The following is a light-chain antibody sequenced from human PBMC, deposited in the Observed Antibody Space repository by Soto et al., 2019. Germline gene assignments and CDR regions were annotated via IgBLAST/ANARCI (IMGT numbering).Light chain of an antibody. CDR1: QYIGDF. CDR2: GAS. V-gene: IGKV1-6*02. J-gene: IGKJ1*01. Sequence: IQMTQSPSSLSASVGDRVTIXXRASQYIGDFLNWYQQTPGQAPXPLIFGASNLQSGVPPRFSGSGSGTDFTLAISSLQPEDSATYYCLQDINYPWTFGQGTRWIS. CDR3: LQDINYPWT.